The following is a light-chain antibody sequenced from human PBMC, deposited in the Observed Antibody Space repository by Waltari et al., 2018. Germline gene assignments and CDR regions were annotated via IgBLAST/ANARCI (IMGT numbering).Light chain of an antibody. CDR3: QQYYSIPYT. CDR1: QNILYSSNSKNY. J-gene: IGKJ2*01. Sequence: DIVMTQSPDSLAVSLGERATINCKSSQNILYSSNSKNYLAWYQHKPGQPPKLLIYWASTRESGVPDRVSGSGSETDFTLTISSLQAEDVAVYYCQQYYSIPYTFGQVTKLEIK. CDR2: WAS. V-gene: IGKV4-1*01.